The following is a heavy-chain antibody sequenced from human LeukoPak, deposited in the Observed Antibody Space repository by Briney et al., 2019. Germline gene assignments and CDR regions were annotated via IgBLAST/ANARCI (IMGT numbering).Heavy chain of an antibody. D-gene: IGHD3-10*01. V-gene: IGHV3-23*01. J-gene: IGHJ4*02. CDR3: AKDQKATYGSGSAEEGDC. CDR1: GFTFSSYA. CDR2: ISGSDGTT. Sequence: PGGSLRLSCAASGFTFSSYAMSWVRQAPGKGLEWVSGISGSDGTTYYADSVKGRFTISRDNSKNTLYLQMNSLRAEDTAIYFCAKDQKATYGSGSAEEGDCWGQGTLVTVSS.